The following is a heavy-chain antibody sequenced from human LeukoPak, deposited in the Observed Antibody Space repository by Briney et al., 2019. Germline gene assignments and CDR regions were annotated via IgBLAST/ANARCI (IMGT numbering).Heavy chain of an antibody. CDR1: GFTFSSYG. J-gene: IGHJ4*02. Sequence: GGSLRLSCAASGFTFSSYGMPWVRQAPGKGLEWVAVISYDGSNKYYADSVKGRFTISRDNSKNTLYLQMNSLRAEDTAVYYCAIVAGVARWGQGTLVTVSS. CDR3: AIVAGVAR. CDR2: ISYDGSNK. V-gene: IGHV3-30*03. D-gene: IGHD3-3*01.